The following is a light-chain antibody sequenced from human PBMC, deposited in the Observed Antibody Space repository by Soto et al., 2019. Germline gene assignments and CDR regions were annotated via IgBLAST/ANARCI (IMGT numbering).Light chain of an antibody. CDR3: TSYTSTITLLV. J-gene: IGLJ1*01. Sequence: QSALTQPASVSGSPGQSITISCTGTSSDVGGHNYVSWYQHRPGKAPKLLIFEVSDRPSGVSYRFSGSKSGNTASLTISGLQAEDEGDYYCTSYTSTITLLVSGTGTKVTVL. CDR1: SSDVGGHNY. V-gene: IGLV2-14*01. CDR2: EVS.